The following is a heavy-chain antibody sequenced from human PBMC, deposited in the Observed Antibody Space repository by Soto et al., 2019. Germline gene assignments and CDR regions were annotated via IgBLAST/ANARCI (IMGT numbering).Heavy chain of an antibody. CDR3: ASKVGSGSFDY. CDR1: GGSISSSSYY. Sequence: QLQLQESGPRLVKPSETLSLTCTVSGGSISSSSYYWGWIRQPPGKGLEWIGSIYYSGSTYYNPSLKSRVTISVDTSKNQFSLKLSSVTAADTAVYYCASKVGSGSFDYWGQGTLVTVSS. V-gene: IGHV4-39*01. CDR2: IYYSGST. J-gene: IGHJ4*02. D-gene: IGHD3-10*01.